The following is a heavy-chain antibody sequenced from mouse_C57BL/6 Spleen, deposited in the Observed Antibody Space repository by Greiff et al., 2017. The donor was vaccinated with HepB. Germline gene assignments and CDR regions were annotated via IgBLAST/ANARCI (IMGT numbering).Heavy chain of an antibody. V-gene: IGHV1-54*01. CDR2: INPGGGGT. Sequence: QVQLQQSGAELVRPGTSVKVSCKASGYAFTNYLIEWVKQRPGQGLEWIGVINPGGGGTNYNEKFKGKATLTADKSSSTAYMQLSSLTSEDSAVYFCAREGGYSNYAMDYWGQGTSVTVSS. CDR1: GYAFTNYL. D-gene: IGHD2-5*01. J-gene: IGHJ4*01. CDR3: AREGGYSNYAMDY.